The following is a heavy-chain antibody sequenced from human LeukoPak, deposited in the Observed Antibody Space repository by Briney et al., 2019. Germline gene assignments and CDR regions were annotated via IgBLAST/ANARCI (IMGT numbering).Heavy chain of an antibody. CDR1: GFTFSSYS. V-gene: IGHV3-48*01. CDR3: ARDRTYYDFWSGYSPYYYYGMDV. CDR2: ISSSSSTI. Sequence: GGSLRLSCAASGFTFSSYSMNWVRQAPGKGLEWVSYISSSSSTIYYADSVKGRFTISRDNAKNSLYLQMNSLRAEDTAVYYCARDRTYYDFWSGYSPYYYYGMDVWGQGTTVTVSS. J-gene: IGHJ6*02. D-gene: IGHD3-3*01.